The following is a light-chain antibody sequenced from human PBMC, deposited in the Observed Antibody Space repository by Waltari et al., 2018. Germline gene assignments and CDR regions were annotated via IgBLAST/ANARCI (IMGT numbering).Light chain of an antibody. CDR2: WAS. CDR3: QQYYSIPRT. CDR1: KSVLYNSDNKNY. Sequence: HPPDLLAALGGRGPPTNRTSNKSVLYNSDNKNYLAWYQQKPGQPPKLLIYWASIQESGVPDRFSGSGSGTDFTLTISSLQAEDVAVYYCQQYYSIPRTYGQGTKLEIK. J-gene: IGKJ2*02. V-gene: IGKV4-1*01.